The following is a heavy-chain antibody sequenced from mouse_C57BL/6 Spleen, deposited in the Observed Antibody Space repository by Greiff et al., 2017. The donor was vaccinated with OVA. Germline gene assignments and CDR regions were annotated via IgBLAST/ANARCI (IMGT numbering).Heavy chain of an antibody. Sequence: DVMLVESGGGLVKPGGSLKLSCAASGFTFSDYGMHWVRQAPEKGLEWVAYISSGSSTIYYADTVKGRFTISRDNAKNTLFLQMTSLRSEDTAMYYCARELGGAMDYWGQGTSVTVSS. CDR1: GFTFSDYG. V-gene: IGHV5-17*01. D-gene: IGHD4-1*01. CDR3: ARELGGAMDY. J-gene: IGHJ4*01. CDR2: ISSGSSTI.